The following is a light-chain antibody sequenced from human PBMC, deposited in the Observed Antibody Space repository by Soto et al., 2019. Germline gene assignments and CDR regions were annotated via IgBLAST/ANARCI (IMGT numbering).Light chain of an antibody. V-gene: IGKV3-11*01. Sequence: EILLTQSPATLPLSPGERATLSCGASQSVSRLLAWYQQKPGQAPRLLIYDASNRATGIPARFSGSGSGTDFTLTISSLEPEDFEVYYCQHRFNWPFTFGPGTKVDIK. CDR3: QHRFNWPFT. CDR2: DAS. CDR1: QSVSRL. J-gene: IGKJ3*01.